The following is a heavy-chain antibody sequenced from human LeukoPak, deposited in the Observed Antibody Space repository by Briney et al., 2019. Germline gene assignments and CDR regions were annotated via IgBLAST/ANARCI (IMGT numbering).Heavy chain of an antibody. CDR1: GFTFSSYE. Sequence: PGGSLRLSCAASGFTFSSYEMNWVRQAPGKGLERVSYISSSGSTIYYADSVKGRFTISRDNAKSSLYLQMNSLRAEDTAVYYCARARCSSTSCYRGYYGMDVWGQGTTVSVSS. J-gene: IGHJ6*02. V-gene: IGHV3-48*03. CDR3: ARARCSSTSCYRGYYGMDV. CDR2: ISSSGSTI. D-gene: IGHD2-2*01.